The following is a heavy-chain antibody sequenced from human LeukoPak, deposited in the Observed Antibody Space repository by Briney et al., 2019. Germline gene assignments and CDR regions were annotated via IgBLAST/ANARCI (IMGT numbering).Heavy chain of an antibody. D-gene: IGHD3-22*01. CDR2: INHSGST. Sequence: SETLSLTCAVYGGSFSGYYWSWIRQPPGKGLEWIGEINHSGSTNYNPSLKSRVTISVDTSKNQFSLKLSSVTAADTAMYYCARGRGDNSGSLFDYWGQGALVTVSS. V-gene: IGHV4-34*01. J-gene: IGHJ4*02. CDR3: ARGRGDNSGSLFDY. CDR1: GGSFSGYY.